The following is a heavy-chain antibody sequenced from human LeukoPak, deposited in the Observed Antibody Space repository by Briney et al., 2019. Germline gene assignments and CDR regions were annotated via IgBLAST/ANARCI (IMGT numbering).Heavy chain of an antibody. V-gene: IGHV3-30*02. CDR3: ATGRAAVTDSKGY. Sequence: GGSLRLSCAASGFTFRSYGMHWVRQPPGMGLEWVAFIRYDGSNKYYEDSVKGRFTISRDNSKNTLYLQMNSLRPEDTAVYYCATGRAAVTDSKGYWGQGTLVTVSS. CDR2: IRYDGSNK. CDR1: GFTFRSYG. D-gene: IGHD4-17*01. J-gene: IGHJ4*02.